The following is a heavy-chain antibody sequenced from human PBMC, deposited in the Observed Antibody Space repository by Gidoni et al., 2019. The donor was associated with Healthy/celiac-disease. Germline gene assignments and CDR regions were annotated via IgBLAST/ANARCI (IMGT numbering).Heavy chain of an antibody. CDR3: ARDFGGGNSGGY. J-gene: IGHJ4*02. V-gene: IGHV3-33*01. D-gene: IGHD2-21*02. Sequence: ASGFTFSSYGMHWVRQAPGKGLEWVAVIWYDGSNKYYADSVKGRFTISRDNSKNTLYLQMNSLRAEDTAVYYCARDFGGGNSGGYWGQGTLVTVSS. CDR2: IWYDGSNK. CDR1: GFTFSSYG.